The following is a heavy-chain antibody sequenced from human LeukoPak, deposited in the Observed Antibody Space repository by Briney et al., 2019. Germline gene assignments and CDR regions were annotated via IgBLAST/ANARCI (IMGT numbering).Heavy chain of an antibody. D-gene: IGHD1-26*01. V-gene: IGHV4-4*02. CDR3: SRESGAFSPFGY. J-gene: IGHJ4*02. CDR2: ISLSGLT. Sequence: SETLSLTCGVSGGSISSTNWWGWVRQPPGQGLEWIGEISLSGLTNYNPSLKSRVTMSLDKSKNHLSLNLTSVTAADTAVYYCSRESGAFSPFGYWGQGTLVTVSS. CDR1: GGSISSTNW.